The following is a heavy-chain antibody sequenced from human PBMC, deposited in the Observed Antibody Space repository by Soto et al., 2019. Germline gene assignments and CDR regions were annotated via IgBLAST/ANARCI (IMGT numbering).Heavy chain of an antibody. Sequence: SETLSHTCTVSGGSVSSYYWSWIRQPPGKGLEWIGYIYYSGSTYYNPSLKSRVTISVDTSKNQFSLKLSSVTAADTAVYYCARHADFDSSGPSLDPWGQGTLVTVSS. CDR2: IYYSGST. CDR1: GGSVSSYY. CDR3: ARHADFDSSGPSLDP. V-gene: IGHV4-59*08. D-gene: IGHD3-22*01. J-gene: IGHJ5*02.